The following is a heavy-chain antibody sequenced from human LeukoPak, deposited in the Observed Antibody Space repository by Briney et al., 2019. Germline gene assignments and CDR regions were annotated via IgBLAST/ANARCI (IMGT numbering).Heavy chain of an antibody. CDR3: ASRANPGY. Sequence: GGSLRLSCAASGLRFSDYEMNWVRQAPGKGLEWVPYISSSGISIYYADSVKGRFTLARDDAKNSLYLQMNSLRAEDTAVYYCASRANPGYWGQGTLVTVSS. J-gene: IGHJ4*02. V-gene: IGHV3-48*03. CDR1: GLRFSDYE. CDR2: ISSSGISI.